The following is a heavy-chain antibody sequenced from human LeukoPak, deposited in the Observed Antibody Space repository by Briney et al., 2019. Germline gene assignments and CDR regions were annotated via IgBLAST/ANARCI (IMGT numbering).Heavy chain of an antibody. CDR2: ISSSSSYI. CDR3: ARDPYSSSTWFDP. J-gene: IGHJ5*02. D-gene: IGHD6-6*01. V-gene: IGHV3-21*01. CDR1: GFTFSSYD. Sequence: GGSLRLSRAASGFTFSSYDMTWVRQAPGKGLEWVSSISSSSSYIYYADSVKGRFTISRDNAKNSLYLQMNSLRAEDTAVYYCARDPYSSSTWFDPWGQGTLVTVSS.